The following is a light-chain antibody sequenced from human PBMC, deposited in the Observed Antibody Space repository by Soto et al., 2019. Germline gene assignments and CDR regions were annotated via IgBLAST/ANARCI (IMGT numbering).Light chain of an antibody. J-gene: IGKJ1*01. Sequence: DIQMTQSPSTLSASVGDRVTITCRASQSISSWLAWYQQKPGKAPKLLIYDASSLESGVQSRFSGSGSGTEFTLAISSLQPDDFATYYCKQYNSYPWTFGQGTKVDI. CDR3: KQYNSYPWT. CDR1: QSISSW. V-gene: IGKV1-5*01. CDR2: DAS.